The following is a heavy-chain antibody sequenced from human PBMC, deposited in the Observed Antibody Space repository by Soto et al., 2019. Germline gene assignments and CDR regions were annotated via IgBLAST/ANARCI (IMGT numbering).Heavy chain of an antibody. D-gene: IGHD4-17*01. V-gene: IGHV1-3*01. J-gene: IGHJ5*02. CDR3: ARDPTVTKWFDP. CDR2: INAGNGNT. CDR1: GYTFTSYA. Sequence: ASVKVSCKASGYTFTSYAMHWVRQAPGQRLEWMGWINAGNGNTKYSQKFQGRVTITRDTSASTAYMELSSLRSEDTAVYYCARDPTVTKWFDPWGQGTLVTVSS.